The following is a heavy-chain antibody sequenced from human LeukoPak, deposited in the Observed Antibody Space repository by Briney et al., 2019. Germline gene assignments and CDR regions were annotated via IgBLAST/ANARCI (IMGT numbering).Heavy chain of an antibody. CDR1: GYTFTGYY. D-gene: IGHD3-10*01. CDR3: ARVHYYGSGSYYTGYYYYGMDV. V-gene: IGHV1-2*06. J-gene: IGHJ6*02. Sequence: GASVKVSCKASGYTFTGYYMHWVRQAPGQGLEWMGRINPNSGGTNYAQKFQGRVTMTRDTSISTAYMELSRLRSDDTAVYYCARVHYYGSGSYYTGYYYYGMDVWGQGTTVTVSS. CDR2: INPNSGGT.